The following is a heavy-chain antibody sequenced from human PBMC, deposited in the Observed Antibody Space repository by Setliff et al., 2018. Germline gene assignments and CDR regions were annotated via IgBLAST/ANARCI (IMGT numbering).Heavy chain of an antibody. D-gene: IGHD2-2*01. CDR2: ISSSGSTI. J-gene: IGHJ6*03. CDR3: ARSPRPPTSLDYVDV. CDR1: GFTFSSYA. V-gene: IGHV3-48*03. Sequence: GGSLRLSCAASGFTFSSYAMHWVRQAPGKGLEWVSYISSSGSTIYYADSIKGRFTISRDNAKSSLYLQMNSLRAEDTAVYYCARSPRPPTSLDYVDVWGDGTMVTVSS.